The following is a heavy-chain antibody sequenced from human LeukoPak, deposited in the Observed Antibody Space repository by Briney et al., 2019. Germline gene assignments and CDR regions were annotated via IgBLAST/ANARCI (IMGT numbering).Heavy chain of an antibody. CDR3: AKDLRSVNDKDY. V-gene: IGHV3-23*01. CDR1: GFAFSSYA. J-gene: IGHJ4*02. CDR2: ISGSGGST. Sequence: GGSLRLSCAASGFAFSSYAMSWVRQAPGKGLEWVSAISGSGGSTYYADSVKGRFTISRDNSKNTLYLQMNSLRAEDTAVYYCAKDLRSVNDKDYWGQGTLVTVSS. D-gene: IGHD3-22*01.